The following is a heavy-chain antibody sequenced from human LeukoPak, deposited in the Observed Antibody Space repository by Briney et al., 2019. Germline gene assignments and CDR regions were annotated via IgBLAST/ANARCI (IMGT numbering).Heavy chain of an antibody. CDR2: ISSSGSTI. D-gene: IGHD4-17*01. J-gene: IGHJ4*02. CDR3: ARDTGYFDY. V-gene: IGHV3-48*03. Sequence: GGSLRLSCAASGFTFSSYEMNWVRQAPGKGLEWVSYISSSGSTIYYADSVKSRFTISRDNAKNSLYLQMNSLRAEDTAVYYCARDTGYFDYWGQGTLVTVSS. CDR1: GFTFSSYE.